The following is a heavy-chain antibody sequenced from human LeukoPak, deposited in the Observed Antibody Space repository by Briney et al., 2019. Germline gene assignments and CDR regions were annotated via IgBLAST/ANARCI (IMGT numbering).Heavy chain of an antibody. CDR3: ARDHYYGSGSYFIPRGGVLSYFDS. D-gene: IGHD3-10*01. CDR1: GGSISSGDYY. CDR2: IYYSGST. Sequence: SETLSLTCTVSGGSISSGDYYWSWIRQPPGKGLEWIGYIYYSGSTYYNPSLKSRVTMSVDTSKNQFSLKLSSVTAADTAVYYCARDHYYGSGSYFIPRGGVLSYFDSWGQGTLVTVSS. V-gene: IGHV4-30-4*01. J-gene: IGHJ4*02.